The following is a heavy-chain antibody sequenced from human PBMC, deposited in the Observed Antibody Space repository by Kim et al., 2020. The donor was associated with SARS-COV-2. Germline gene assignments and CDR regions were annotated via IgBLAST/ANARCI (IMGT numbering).Heavy chain of an antibody. D-gene: IGHD6-19*01. J-gene: IGHJ4*02. CDR3: ARVGPPSSGFDY. Sequence: YNPSLKSRVTISVDTSKNQFSLKLSSVTAADTAVYYCARVGPPSSGFDYWGQGTLVTVSS. V-gene: IGHV4-34*01.